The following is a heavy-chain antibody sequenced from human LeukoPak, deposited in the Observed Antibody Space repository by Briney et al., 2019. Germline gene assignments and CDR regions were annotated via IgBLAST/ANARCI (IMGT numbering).Heavy chain of an antibody. CDR1: GFRFTASW. V-gene: IGHV3-7*01. CDR2: IKQDGRQE. Sequence: GGSLRLSCAASGFRFTASWMSWVRQAPGKALEWVASIKQDGRQEYFVDSVKGRFSISRDNANDSLSLQMNSLRAEDTAVYYCAREKTGYLDDYWGQGTLVTVSS. D-gene: IGHD3-9*01. CDR3: AREKTGYLDDY. J-gene: IGHJ4*02.